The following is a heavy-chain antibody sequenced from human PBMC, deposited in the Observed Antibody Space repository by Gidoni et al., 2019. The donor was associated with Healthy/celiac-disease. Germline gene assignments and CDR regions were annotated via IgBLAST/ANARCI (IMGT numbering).Heavy chain of an antibody. V-gene: IGHV5-51*01. CDR2: IYPGDSDT. D-gene: IGHD2-2*01. CDR1: GYSFTSYW. Sequence: EVQLVQSAAEVKKPGESLKISCKGSGYSFTSYWIGWVRQMPGKGLEWMGIIYPGDSDTRYRPSFQGQVTISADKSISTAYLQWSSLKASDTAMYYCARTGYCSSTSCSIPFDYWGQGTLVTVSS. CDR3: ARTGYCSSTSCSIPFDY. J-gene: IGHJ4*02.